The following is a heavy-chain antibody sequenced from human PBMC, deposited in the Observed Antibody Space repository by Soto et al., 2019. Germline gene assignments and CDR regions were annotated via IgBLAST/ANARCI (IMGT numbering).Heavy chain of an antibody. CDR3: ARGRGYGYGIDY. J-gene: IGHJ4*02. D-gene: IGHD5-18*01. Sequence: QVQLQESGPGLVKPSETLSLTCTVSGGSVSSGNHYWSWIRQPRGKELEFIAYVFYSGSDNYNPSLKSRVTTSIDTSKNQFSLNLRSVTAADTAVYYCARGRGYGYGIDYWGQGTLVTVSS. CDR2: VFYSGSD. V-gene: IGHV4-61*01. CDR1: GGSVSSGNHY.